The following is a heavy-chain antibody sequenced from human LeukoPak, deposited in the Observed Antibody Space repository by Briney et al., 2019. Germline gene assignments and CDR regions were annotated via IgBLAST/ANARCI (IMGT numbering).Heavy chain of an antibody. CDR2: IYSGGST. V-gene: IGHV3-66*01. CDR1: GFTVSSNY. D-gene: IGHD6-6*01. Sequence: GGSLRLSCAASGFTVSSNYMSWVRQAPGKGLEWVSVIYSGGSTYHADSVKGRFTISRDNSKNTLYLQMNSLRAEDTAVYYCGTGSSSAHYYGMDVWGQGTTVTVSS. J-gene: IGHJ6*02. CDR3: GTGSSSAHYYGMDV.